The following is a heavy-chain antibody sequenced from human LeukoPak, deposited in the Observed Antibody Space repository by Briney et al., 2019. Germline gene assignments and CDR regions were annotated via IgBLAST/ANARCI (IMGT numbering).Heavy chain of an antibody. V-gene: IGHV3-48*03. Sequence: GGSLRLSCAASGFTFSSYEMNWVRQAPGKGLEWVSYISSSGSTIYYADSVKGRFTISRDNAKNSLYLQMNSLRAEDTAVYYCARVSSQKTFDSWGQGTLVLVSS. CDR3: ARVSSQKTFDS. D-gene: IGHD2-15*01. CDR1: GFTFSSYE. CDR2: ISSSGSTI. J-gene: IGHJ4*02.